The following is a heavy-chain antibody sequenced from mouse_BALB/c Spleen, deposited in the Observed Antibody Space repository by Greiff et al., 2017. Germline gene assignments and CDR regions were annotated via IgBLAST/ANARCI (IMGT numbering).Heavy chain of an antibody. V-gene: IGHV1S56*01. Sequence: QVQLKQSGPELVKPGASVRISCKASGYTFTSYYIHWVKQRPGQGLEWIGWIYPGNVNTKYNEKFKGKATLTADKSSSTAYMQLSSLTSEDSAVYFCARSHGPFDYWGQGTTLTVSS. CDR3: ARSHGPFDY. D-gene: IGHD1-2*01. CDR2: IYPGNVNT. CDR1: GYTFTSYY. J-gene: IGHJ2*01.